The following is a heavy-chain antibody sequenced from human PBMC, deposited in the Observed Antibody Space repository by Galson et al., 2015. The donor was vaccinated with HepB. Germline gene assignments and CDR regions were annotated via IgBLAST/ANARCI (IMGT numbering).Heavy chain of an antibody. CDR2: IYYSGST. CDR1: GGSISSYY. J-gene: IGHJ4*02. Sequence: SETLSLTCTVSGGSISSYYWSWIRQPPGKGLEWIGYIYYSGSTNYNPSLKSRVTISVDTSKNQFSLKLSSVTAADTAVYYCARGLGEDYEFDYWGQGTLVTVSS. V-gene: IGHV4-59*01. CDR3: ARGLGEDYEFDY. D-gene: IGHD4-17*01.